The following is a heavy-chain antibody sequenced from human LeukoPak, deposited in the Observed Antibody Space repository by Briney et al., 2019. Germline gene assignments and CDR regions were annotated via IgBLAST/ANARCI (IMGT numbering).Heavy chain of an antibody. CDR2: INWNGGST. D-gene: IGHD3-22*01. J-gene: IGHJ4*02. V-gene: IGHV3-20*04. Sequence: GGSPRLSCAASGFTFDDYGMSWVRQAPGKGLEWVSGINWNGGSTGYADSVKGRFTISRDNAKNSLYLQMNSLRAEDTALYYCARDALKYYYDSSGYYFSYWGQGTLVTVSS. CDR1: GFTFDDYG. CDR3: ARDALKYYYDSSGYYFSY.